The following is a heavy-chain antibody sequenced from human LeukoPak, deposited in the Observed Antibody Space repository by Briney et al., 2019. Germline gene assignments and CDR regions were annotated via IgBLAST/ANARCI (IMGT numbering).Heavy chain of an antibody. CDR2: ISSSSSTI. J-gene: IGHJ4*02. Sequence: GGSLRLSCAASGFTFSSYSMNWVRQAPGKGLEWVSYISSSSSTIYYADSVKGRFTISRDNAKNSLYLQMNSLRDEDTAVYYCARGDEYSSSSVADYWGQGTLVTVSS. V-gene: IGHV3-48*02. D-gene: IGHD6-6*01. CDR3: ARGDEYSSSSVADY. CDR1: GFTFSSYS.